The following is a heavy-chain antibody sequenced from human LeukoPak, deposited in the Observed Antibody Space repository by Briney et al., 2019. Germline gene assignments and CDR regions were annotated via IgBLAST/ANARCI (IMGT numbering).Heavy chain of an antibody. CDR1: GFTFSSYE. CDR2: ISSSGSSI. Sequence: GGSLRLSCTASGFTFSSYEMNWVRQAPGKGLEWVSYISSSGSSIYYADSVKGRLTISRDNAKNSLYLQMNSLRAEDTAVYHCVRQYYYGSGSYLWAPDYWGQGTLVTVSS. D-gene: IGHD3-10*01. CDR3: VRQYYYGSGSYLWAPDY. V-gene: IGHV3-48*03. J-gene: IGHJ4*02.